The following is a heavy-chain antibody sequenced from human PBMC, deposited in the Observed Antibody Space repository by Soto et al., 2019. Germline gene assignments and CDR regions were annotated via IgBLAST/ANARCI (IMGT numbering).Heavy chain of an antibody. J-gene: IGHJ4*02. CDR3: ARKILAYCGVDCYSASFDY. Sequence: ASVKVSCKASGYTFTSYAMHWVRQAPGQRLEWMGWINAGNGNTKYSQKFQGRVTITRDTSASTAYMELSSLRSEDTAVYYCARKILAYCGVDCYSASFDYWCQGTLVTVSS. D-gene: IGHD2-21*02. CDR1: GYTFTSYA. CDR2: INAGNGNT. V-gene: IGHV1-3*01.